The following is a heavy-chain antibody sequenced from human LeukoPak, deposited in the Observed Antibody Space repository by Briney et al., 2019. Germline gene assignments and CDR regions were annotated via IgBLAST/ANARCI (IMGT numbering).Heavy chain of an antibody. V-gene: IGHV3-21*01. CDR1: GFTFSSYS. D-gene: IGHD3-9*01. Sequence: GGSLRLSCAASGFTFSSYSMTWVRQAPGKGLEWVSSISSSSSYIYYADSVKGRFTISRDNAKNSLYLQMNSLRAEDTAVYYCARDTRYYDILTGYYRTILYDYWGQGTLVTVSS. CDR3: ARDTRYYDILTGYYRTILYDY. CDR2: ISSSSSYI. J-gene: IGHJ4*02.